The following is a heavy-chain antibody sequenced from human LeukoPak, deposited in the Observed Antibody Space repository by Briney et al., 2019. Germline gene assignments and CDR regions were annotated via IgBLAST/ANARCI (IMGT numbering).Heavy chain of an antibody. D-gene: IGHD3-3*01. V-gene: IGHV3-7*01. Sequence: PGGSLRLSCAASGFTFSSYWMSWVRQAPGKGLEWVANIKQDGSEKYYVDSVKGRFTISRDNAKNSLYLQMKRPRAADTAVYYCARDAVSITIFGAAPYGMAVWGQGPTVNVSS. CDR1: GFTFSSYW. J-gene: IGHJ6*02. CDR3: ARDAVSITIFGAAPYGMAV. CDR2: IKQDGSEK.